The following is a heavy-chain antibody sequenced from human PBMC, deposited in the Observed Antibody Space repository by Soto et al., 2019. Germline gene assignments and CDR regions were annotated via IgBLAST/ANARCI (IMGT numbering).Heavy chain of an antibody. CDR2: IYHSGST. CDR1: GGSIINGNYF. V-gene: IGHV4-30-2*01. J-gene: IGHJ4*02. D-gene: IGHD5-12*01. Sequence: QLQLQESGSGLLRPSQTLSLTCLVSGGSIINGNYFWTWIRQPPGKALEWIGYIYHSGSTYYNPSLRSRVTLSVDRSKNQFSLNMKSMTAADTAVYYCASRFVDSATGYFDRWGQGTLVTVSS. CDR3: ASRFVDSATGYFDR.